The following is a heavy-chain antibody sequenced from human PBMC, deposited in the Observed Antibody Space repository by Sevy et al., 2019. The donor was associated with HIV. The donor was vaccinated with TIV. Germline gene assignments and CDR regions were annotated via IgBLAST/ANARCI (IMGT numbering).Heavy chain of an antibody. CDR1: GGSVSSGSYY. CDR2: IYYSGST. CDR3: ARDGATTLDY. D-gene: IGHD1-26*01. V-gene: IGHV4-61*01. J-gene: IGHJ4*02. Sequence: SETLSLTCTVSGGSVSSGSYYWSWIRQPPGKGLEWIGYIYYSGSTNYNPSLKSRVTISVDTSKNQFSLKLSSVTAADMAVYYCARDGATTLDYWGQGTLVTVSS.